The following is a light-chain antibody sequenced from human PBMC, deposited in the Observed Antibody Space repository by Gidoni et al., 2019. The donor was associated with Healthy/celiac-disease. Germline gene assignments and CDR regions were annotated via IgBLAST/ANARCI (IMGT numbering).Light chain of an antibody. CDR2: KAS. V-gene: IGKV1-5*03. J-gene: IGKJ1*01. CDR1: QSISSW. CDR3: QQYNSYPWT. Sequence: DSQMTQSPSTLSAAVGDRGTITCRASQSISSWLAWYQQKPGKAPKLLIYKASSLESGVPSRFSCSGSGTEFTLTISSLQPDDFATYYCQQYNSYPWTFGQGTKVEIK.